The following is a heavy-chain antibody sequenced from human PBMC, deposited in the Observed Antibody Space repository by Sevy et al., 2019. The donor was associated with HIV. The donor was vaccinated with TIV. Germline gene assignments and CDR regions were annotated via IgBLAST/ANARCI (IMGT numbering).Heavy chain of an antibody. CDR1: GFTFSKYS. CDR2: LSFGCGEI. Sequence: GGSLGLSCAASGFTFSKYSMSWVRQPPGKGLEWVSTLSFGCGEINHADSVKGRFTISRDNSKNSLYPQMNNLRAEDTAVYYCAREGCTKPHDYWGQGTLVTVSS. D-gene: IGHD2-8*01. CDR3: AREGCTKPHDY. J-gene: IGHJ4*02. V-gene: IGHV3-23*01.